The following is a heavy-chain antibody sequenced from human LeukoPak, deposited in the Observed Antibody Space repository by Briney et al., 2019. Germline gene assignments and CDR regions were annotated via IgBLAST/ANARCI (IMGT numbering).Heavy chain of an antibody. J-gene: IGHJ5*02. D-gene: IGHD5-12*01. V-gene: IGHV4-31*03. Sequence: TSETLSLTCTVSGGSISSGGYYWSWIRQHPGKGLEWIGYIYYSGSTYYNPSLKSRVTISVDTSKNQFSLKLSSVTAAGTAVYYCARGVSGYDAPMDNWFDPWGQGTLVTVSP. CDR2: IYYSGST. CDR1: GGSISSGGYY. CDR3: ARGVSGYDAPMDNWFDP.